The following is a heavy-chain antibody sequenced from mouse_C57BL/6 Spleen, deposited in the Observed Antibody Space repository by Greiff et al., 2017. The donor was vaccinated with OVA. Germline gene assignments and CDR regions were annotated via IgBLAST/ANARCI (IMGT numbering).Heavy chain of an antibody. CDR2: ISSGSSTI. V-gene: IGHV5-17*01. J-gene: IGHJ2*01. CDR3: ARTWDY. Sequence: EVKLVESGGGLVKPGGSLKLSCAASGFTVSDYGMHWVRQAPEKGLEWVAYISSGSSTIYYADTVKGRFTISRDNAKNTLFLKMTSLRSEDTAMYYCARTWDYWGQGTTHTVSS. CDR1: GFTVSDYG.